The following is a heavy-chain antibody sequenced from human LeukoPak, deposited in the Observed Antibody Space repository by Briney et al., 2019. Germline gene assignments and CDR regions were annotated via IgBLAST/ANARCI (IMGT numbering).Heavy chain of an antibody. CDR1: GFTFSNYW. V-gene: IGHV3-74*01. CDR3: ARDVGNFGY. Sequence: GGSLRLSCAASGFTFSNYWMHWVRQAPGKGLVWVSRINSDGISTGYADSVKGRFTVSRDNAKKTLYLQMNSLRAEDTAVYYCARDVGNFGYWGQGTLVTVLS. J-gene: IGHJ4*02. CDR2: INSDGIST.